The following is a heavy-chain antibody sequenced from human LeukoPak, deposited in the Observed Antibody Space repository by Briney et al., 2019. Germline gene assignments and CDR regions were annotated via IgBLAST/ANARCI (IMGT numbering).Heavy chain of an antibody. CDR1: GYSFTSYW. CDR2: IYPGDSDA. Sequence: GESLKISCKGSGYSFTSYWIAWVRQMPGKGVEWMGLIYPGDSDARYRPSFQGQVTVSVDKSISTAYLQWSSLKASDTAMYYCAREYWGNLDYWGQGTPVTVSS. CDR3: AREYWGNLDY. D-gene: IGHD7-27*01. V-gene: IGHV5-51*01. J-gene: IGHJ4*02.